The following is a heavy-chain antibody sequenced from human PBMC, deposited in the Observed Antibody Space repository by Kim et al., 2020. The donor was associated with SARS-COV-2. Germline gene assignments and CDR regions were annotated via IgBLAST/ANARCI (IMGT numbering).Heavy chain of an antibody. CDR2: ISGSGGST. V-gene: IGHV3-23*01. J-gene: IGHJ5*02. CDR3: ARDSLNLDWHHNGFEP. CDR1: GFTFSIYA. D-gene: IGHD3-9*01. Sequence: GGSLRLSCAASGFTFSIYAMSWVRQAPGKGLEWVSAISGSGGSTYYADSVKGRFTISRDSSKNTLYLQMNSLRAEDTAVYYCARDSLNLDWHHNGFEPWGQGTLVSVST.